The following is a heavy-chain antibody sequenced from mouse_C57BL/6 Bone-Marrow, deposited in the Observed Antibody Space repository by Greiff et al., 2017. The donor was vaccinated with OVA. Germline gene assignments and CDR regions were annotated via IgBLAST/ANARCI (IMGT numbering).Heavy chain of an antibody. CDR2: IHPNSGST. CDR1: GYTFTSYW. D-gene: IGHD1-1*01. J-gene: IGHJ1*03. CDR3: EATVVAKRWYFDV. V-gene: IGHV1-64*01. Sequence: QVQLQQPGAELVKPGASVKLSCKASGYTFTSYWMHWVKQRPGQGLEWIGMIHPNSGSTNYNEKFKSKATLTVDKSSSTAYMQLSSLTSEDSAVYYWEATVVAKRWYFDVWGTGTTVTVSS.